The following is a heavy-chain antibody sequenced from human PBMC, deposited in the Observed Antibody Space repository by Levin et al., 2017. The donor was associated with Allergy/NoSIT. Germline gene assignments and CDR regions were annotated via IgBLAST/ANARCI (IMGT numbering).Heavy chain of an antibody. Sequence: PSETLSLTCTVSGGSISSSSYYWGWIRQPPGKGLEWIGSIYYSGSTYYNPSLKSRVTISVDTSKNQFSLKLSSVTAADTAVYYCARAKIAGGSYFNYWGQGTLVTVSS. CDR2: IYYSGST. V-gene: IGHV4-39*01. CDR1: GGSISSSSYY. CDR3: ARAKIAGGSYFNY. J-gene: IGHJ4*02. D-gene: IGHD1-26*01.